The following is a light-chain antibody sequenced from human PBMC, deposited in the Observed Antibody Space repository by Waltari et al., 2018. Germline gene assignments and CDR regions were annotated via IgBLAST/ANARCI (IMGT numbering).Light chain of an antibody. V-gene: IGKV1-33*01. CDR2: DAS. Sequence: DIQMTQSPSSLSASVGDRDTISCQASRDIKNFLNWYQQKPGKAPKLLIYDASNLEIGVPSRFSGRGSGTHFTFTISSLQPEDVATYYCQQYDDFPPYIFGQGTKVDIK. CDR1: RDIKNF. CDR3: QQYDDFPPYI. J-gene: IGKJ2*01.